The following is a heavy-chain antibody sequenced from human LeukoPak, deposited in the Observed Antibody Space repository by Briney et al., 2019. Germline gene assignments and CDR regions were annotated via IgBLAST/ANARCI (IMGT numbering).Heavy chain of an antibody. CDR3: ARESSGSFDY. J-gene: IGHJ4*02. CDR2: IWHDGSNK. Sequence: GGSLRLSCAASGFTFSSYGMHWARQAPGKGLEWVAVIWHDGSNKYYADSVKGRFTISRDKSKNTLYLQMNSLRAEDTAVYYCARESSGSFDYWGQGTLVTVSS. V-gene: IGHV3-33*01. CDR1: GFTFSSYG. D-gene: IGHD1-26*01.